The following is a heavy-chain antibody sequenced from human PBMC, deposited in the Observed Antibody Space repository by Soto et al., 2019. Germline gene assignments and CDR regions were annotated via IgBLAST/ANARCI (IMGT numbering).Heavy chain of an antibody. V-gene: IGHV1-69*01. Sequence: QVQLVQSGAEVKKPGSSVKVSCKASGGTFSSYAISWVRQAPGQGLEWMGGIIPISDTTNHAQKFQGRVTITADESTSTAYMELSSLRSEDTAVYYCARSQGSSTSLEIYYYYYYGMDVWGQGTTVTVSS. CDR2: IIPISDTT. D-gene: IGHD2-2*01. J-gene: IGHJ6*02. CDR1: GGTFSSYA. CDR3: ARSQGSSTSLEIYYYYYYGMDV.